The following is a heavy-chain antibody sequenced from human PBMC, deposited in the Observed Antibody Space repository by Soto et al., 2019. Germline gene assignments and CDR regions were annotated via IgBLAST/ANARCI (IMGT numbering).Heavy chain of an antibody. CDR2: ISGSGGST. CDR1: GFTFSSYA. Sequence: GGSLRLSCAASGFTFSSYAMSWVRQAPGKGLEWVSAISGSGGSTYYADSVKGRFTISRDNSKNTLYLQMNSLRAEDTAVYYCAKVSQDFDWLLYPFDYWGQGTLVNVSS. D-gene: IGHD3-9*01. CDR3: AKVSQDFDWLLYPFDY. J-gene: IGHJ4*02. V-gene: IGHV3-23*01.